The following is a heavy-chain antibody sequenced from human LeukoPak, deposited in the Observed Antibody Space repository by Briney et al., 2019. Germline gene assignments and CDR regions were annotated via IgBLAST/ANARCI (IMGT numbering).Heavy chain of an antibody. CDR2: IIPIFGAA. V-gene: IGHV1-69*01. D-gene: IGHD3-10*01. J-gene: IGHJ6*02. Sequence: SVKVSCKASGGTFSSYAISWVRQAPGQGLEWMGGIIPIFGAANYAQKFQGRVTITADESTSTAYMELSSLRSEDTAVYYCASITLYYYYGMDVWGQGTTVTISS. CDR1: GGTFSSYA. CDR3: ASITLYYYYGMDV.